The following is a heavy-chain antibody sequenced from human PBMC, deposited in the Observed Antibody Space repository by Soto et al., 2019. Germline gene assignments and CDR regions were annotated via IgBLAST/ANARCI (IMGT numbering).Heavy chain of an antibody. J-gene: IGHJ6*02. CDR2: ISRSSSYT. V-gene: IGHV3-11*06. CDR1: GFTFSDYY. CDR3: AGRLYYYYGMDV. Sequence: GGALRLSCAASGFTFSDYYMSWIRQAPGKGLAWVSYISRSSSYTNYTDSVKGRFTISRDNAKNSLYLQMTSLRAEDTAVYYCAGRLYYYYGMDVWGQGTTVTVSS. D-gene: IGHD3-22*01.